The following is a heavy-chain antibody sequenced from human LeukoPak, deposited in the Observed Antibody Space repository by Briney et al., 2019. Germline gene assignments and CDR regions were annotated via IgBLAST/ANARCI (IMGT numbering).Heavy chain of an antibody. CDR2: IVVGSGNT. V-gene: IGHV1-58*02. J-gene: IGHJ4*02. D-gene: IGHD6-19*01. CDR1: GFTFTSSA. Sequence: EASVKVSCKASGFTFTSSAMQWVRQARGQRLEWIGWIVVGSGNTNYAQKFQERVTITRDMSTSTAYMELSSLRSEDTAVYYCAVNPGYSSGWYKDYWGQGTLVTVSS. CDR3: AVNPGYSSGWYKDY.